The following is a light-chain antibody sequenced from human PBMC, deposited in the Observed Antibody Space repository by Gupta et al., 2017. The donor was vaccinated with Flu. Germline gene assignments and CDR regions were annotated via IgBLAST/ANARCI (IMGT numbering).Light chain of an antibody. CDR1: RSNFGAGYD. CDR3: QSYDSGLRGWEVV. J-gene: IGLJ3*02. CDR2: ANN. V-gene: IGLV1-40*01. Sequence: QSVLTQPPSVSAAPGQRVTISCTGRRSNFGAGYDDQWYQQVPGTAPRLLIYANNHRPSGGPGRCSGATSGTSASLAIAGLQADDEAHDYCQSYDSGLRGWEVVFGGGTKLTVL.